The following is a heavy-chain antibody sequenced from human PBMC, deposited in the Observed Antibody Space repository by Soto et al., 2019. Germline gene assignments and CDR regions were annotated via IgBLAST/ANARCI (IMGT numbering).Heavy chain of an antibody. CDR2: ISYDGSNK. Sequence: PGGSLRLSCAASGFTFSSYVMHWVRQAPGKGLEWVAVISYDGSNKYYADSVKGRFTISRDNCKNTLYLQMHSLRDEATTVYYCAKEGYCSGGSCFTPSNSGFEDYSYGMDVWGQGNTVT. J-gene: IGHJ6*01. CDR1: GFTFSSYV. D-gene: IGHD2-15*01. CDR3: AKEGYCSGGSCFTPSNSGFEDYSYGMDV. V-gene: IGHV3-30*18.